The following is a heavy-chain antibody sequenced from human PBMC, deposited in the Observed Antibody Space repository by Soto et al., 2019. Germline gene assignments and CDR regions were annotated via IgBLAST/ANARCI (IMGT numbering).Heavy chain of an antibody. Sequence: QITLKESGPTLVKPTQTLTLTCTFSGFSLNTSGVGVGWIRQPPGEALEWLTLIYWDDDKRYSPSLKTRLTITKDTPKNQVVLTMTNMDPVDTATYYCARYYFGSGLYFFDYWGQGTLVTVSS. CDR2: IYWDDDK. CDR1: GFSLNTSGVG. CDR3: ARYYFGSGLYFFDY. J-gene: IGHJ4*02. V-gene: IGHV2-5*02. D-gene: IGHD3-10*01.